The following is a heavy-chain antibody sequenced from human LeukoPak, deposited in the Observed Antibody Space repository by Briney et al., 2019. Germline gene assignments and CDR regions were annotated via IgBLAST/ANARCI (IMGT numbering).Heavy chain of an antibody. CDR2: INSDGSST. V-gene: IGHV3-74*01. CDR3: ARVSSSWANDAFDI. Sequence: GGSLRLSCAASGFTFSSYWMHWVRQAPGKGLVWVSRINSDGSSTSYADSVKGRFTISRDNAKNTLYLQMSSLRAEDTAVYYCARVSSSWANDAFDIWGQGTMVTVSS. D-gene: IGHD6-13*01. CDR1: GFTFSSYW. J-gene: IGHJ3*02.